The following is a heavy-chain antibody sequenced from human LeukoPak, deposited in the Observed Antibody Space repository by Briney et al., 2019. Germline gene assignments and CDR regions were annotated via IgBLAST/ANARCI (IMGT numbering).Heavy chain of an antibody. Sequence: ASVKVSCKASGYTFTGYYMHWVRQAPGQGLEWMGWINPNSGGTNYAQKFQGRVTMTRDTSISTAYMELSRLRSDDTAVYYCARDLEYKVPQHWFDPWGQGTLVTVSS. CDR1: GYTFTGYY. D-gene: IGHD6-6*01. J-gene: IGHJ5*02. V-gene: IGHV1-2*02. CDR3: ARDLEYKVPQHWFDP. CDR2: INPNSGGT.